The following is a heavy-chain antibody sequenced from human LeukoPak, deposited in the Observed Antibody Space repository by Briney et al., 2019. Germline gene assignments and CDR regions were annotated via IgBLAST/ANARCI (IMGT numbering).Heavy chain of an antibody. CDR3: ARGATLWIQLWLTFGTGGWFDP. CDR2: INPNSGGT. D-gene: IGHD5-18*01. V-gene: IGHV1-2*02. Sequence: ASVKVSCKASGYTFTGYYMHWVRQAPGQGLEWMGWINPNSGGTNYAQKFQGRVTITRNTSISTAYMELSSLRSEDTAVYYCARGATLWIQLWLTFGTGGWFDPWGQGTLVTVSS. J-gene: IGHJ5*02. CDR1: GYTFTGYY.